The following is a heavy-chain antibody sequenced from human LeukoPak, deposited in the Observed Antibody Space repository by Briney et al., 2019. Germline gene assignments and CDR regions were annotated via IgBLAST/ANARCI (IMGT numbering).Heavy chain of an antibody. J-gene: IGHJ4*02. CDR1: GFTFSSYW. Sequence: GGSLRLSCAASGFTFSSYWMHWVRQAPGKGLVWVSRIYSDGSSTNYADSVKGRFTISRDTAKNTLYLQMNSLRAEDTALYYCVRDSPYSRRGIDYWGQGTLVTVSS. CDR2: IYSDGSST. D-gene: IGHD6-13*01. V-gene: IGHV3-74*01. CDR3: VRDSPYSRRGIDY.